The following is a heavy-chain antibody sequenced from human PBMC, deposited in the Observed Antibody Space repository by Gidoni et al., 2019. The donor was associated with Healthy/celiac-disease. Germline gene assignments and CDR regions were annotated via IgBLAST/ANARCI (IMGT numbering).Heavy chain of an antibody. CDR2: MNPNSGNT. J-gene: IGHJ6*02. CDR3: ARAEGVATPILYYYYGMDV. CDR1: GYTFPSYD. D-gene: IGHD5-12*01. Sequence: QVQLVQSGAEVKKPGASVKVSCKASGYTFPSYDINWVRQATGQGLEWMGWMNPNSGNTGYAQKFQGRVTMTRNTSISTAYMELSSLRSEDTAVYYCARAEGVATPILYYYYGMDVWGQGTTVTVSS. V-gene: IGHV1-8*01.